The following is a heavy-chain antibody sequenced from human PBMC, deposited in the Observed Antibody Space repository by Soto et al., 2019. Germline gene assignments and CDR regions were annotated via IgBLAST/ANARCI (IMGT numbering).Heavy chain of an antibody. D-gene: IGHD1-1*01. V-gene: IGHV6-1*01. Sequence: SQTLSLTCAISGDSVSSSTVVWSWIRQSPSRGLEWLGMTYYRSKWYNDYTVSVKSRVTINPDTTKNKYSLQLNSMTPEDTAVYFCARSNAADRPRVGYYYFMDVWGKGTTVTVSS. CDR2: TYYRSKWYN. CDR1: GDSVSSSTVV. CDR3: ARSNAADRPRVGYYYFMDV. J-gene: IGHJ6*03.